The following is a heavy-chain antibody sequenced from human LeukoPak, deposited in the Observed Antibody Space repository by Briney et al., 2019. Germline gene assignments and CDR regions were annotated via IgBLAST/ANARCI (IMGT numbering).Heavy chain of an antibody. V-gene: IGHV1-18*01. CDR2: ISAYNGNT. CDR1: GYTFTSYG. D-gene: IGHD2-2*01. J-gene: IGHJ4*02. CDR3: ASFYCSSTSCLEVNPYDY. Sequence: GASVKVSCKASGYTFTSYGISWVRQAPGQGLEWMGWISAYNGNTNYAQKLRGRVTMTTDTSTSTAYMELRSLRSDDTAVYYCASFYCSSTSCLEVNPYDYWGQGTLVTVSS.